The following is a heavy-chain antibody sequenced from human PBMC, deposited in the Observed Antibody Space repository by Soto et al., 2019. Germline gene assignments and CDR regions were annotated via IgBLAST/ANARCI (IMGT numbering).Heavy chain of an antibody. CDR1: GYSFTSYW. CDR3: ARQGCSSTSCYTHYYYGMDV. V-gene: IGHV5-10-1*01. CDR2: IDPSDSYT. D-gene: IGHD2-2*02. Sequence: PGESLKISCKGSGYSFTSYWISWVRQMPGKGLEWMGRIDPSDSYTNYSPSFQGHVTISADKSISTAYLQWSSLKASDTAMYYCARQGCSSTSCYTHYYYGMDVWGQGTTVTV. J-gene: IGHJ6*02.